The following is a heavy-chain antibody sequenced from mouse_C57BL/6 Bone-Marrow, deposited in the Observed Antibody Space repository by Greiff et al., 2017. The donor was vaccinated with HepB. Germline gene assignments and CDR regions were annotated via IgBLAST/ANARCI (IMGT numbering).Heavy chain of an antibody. CDR1: GYTFTSYW. CDR3: AMRDYDYEDFDY. D-gene: IGHD2-4*01. CDR2: IHPNSGST. V-gene: IGHV1-64*01. Sequence: VQLQQPGAELVKPGASVKLSCKASGYTFTSYWMHWVKQRPGQGLEWIGMIHPNSGSTNYNEKFKSKATLTVDKSSSTAYMQLSSLTSEDSAVYDCAMRDYDYEDFDYWGQGTTLTVSS. J-gene: IGHJ2*01.